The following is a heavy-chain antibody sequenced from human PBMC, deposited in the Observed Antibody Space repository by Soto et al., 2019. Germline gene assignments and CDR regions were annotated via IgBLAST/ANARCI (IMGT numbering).Heavy chain of an antibody. D-gene: IGHD5-12*01. CDR3: ARQPVAPGLRYFAS. Sequence: SETLSLTCTVSGDSMNNYYWSWIRQTPGKGLEWIGYIFPTGATEYTPSLKSRITMSVDTSKSQFSLKVTTVTAADTAVYYCARQPVAPGLRYFASWGQGTLVTVSS. CDR1: GDSMNNYY. V-gene: IGHV4-4*08. CDR2: IFPTGAT. J-gene: IGHJ4*02.